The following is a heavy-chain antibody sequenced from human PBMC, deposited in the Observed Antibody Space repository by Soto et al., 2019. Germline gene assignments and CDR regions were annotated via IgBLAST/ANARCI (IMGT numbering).Heavy chain of an antibody. V-gene: IGHV3-23*01. J-gene: IGHJ6*02. CDR3: AKDLDQVLRFLEWLPPGTDYYYYYGMDV. D-gene: IGHD3-3*01. CDR2: IIGSGGST. Sequence: GGSLRLSCSASGFTFSSYAMSWVRQAPGKGLEWVSAIIGSGGSTYYADSAKGRFTISRDNSKNTLYLQMNSLRAEDTAVYYCAKDLDQVLRFLEWLPPGTDYYYYYGMDVWGQGTTVTVSS. CDR1: GFTFSSYA.